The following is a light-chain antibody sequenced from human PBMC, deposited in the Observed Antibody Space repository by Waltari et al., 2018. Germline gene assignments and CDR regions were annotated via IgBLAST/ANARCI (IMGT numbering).Light chain of an antibody. Sequence: QSALTQPPSVSGSPGQPITISSTGTTSDVGSYNLFSWYQQHQGKAPKLLIYEVTKRPSGGSNRFSGSKSGNTAALTISGLQAEDEADYCCCSYAGSTTNVIFGGGTKLTVL. V-gene: IGLV2-23*02. J-gene: IGLJ2*01. CDR2: EVT. CDR1: TSDVGSYNL. CDR3: CSYAGSTTNVI.